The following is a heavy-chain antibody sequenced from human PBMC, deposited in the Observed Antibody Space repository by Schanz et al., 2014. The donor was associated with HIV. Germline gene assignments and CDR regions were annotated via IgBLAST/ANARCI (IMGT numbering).Heavy chain of an antibody. CDR1: GYTFSDYD. CDR3: AREKTTLNWFDP. V-gene: IGHV1-18*01. J-gene: IGHJ5*02. D-gene: IGHD4-4*01. CDR2: ISTSNGNT. Sequence: QVQLVQSGPEVKKPGASVRVSCETSGYTFSDYDNNWVRQAPGQGLEWMGWISTSNGNTNYAQKFQGRVTMTTDTSTSTAYMELRSLRSDDTAVYYCAREKTTLNWFDPWGQGTLVTVSS.